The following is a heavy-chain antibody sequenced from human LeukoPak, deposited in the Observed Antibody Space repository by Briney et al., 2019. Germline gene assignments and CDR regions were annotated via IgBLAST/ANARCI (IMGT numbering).Heavy chain of an antibody. J-gene: IGHJ4*02. CDR2: INHSGST. V-gene: IGHV4-34*01. D-gene: IGHD6-13*01. Sequence: KTSETLSLTCAVYGGSFSGYYWSWIRQPPGKGLEWIGEINHSGSTNYNPSLKSRVTISVDTSKNQFSLKQSSVTAADTAVYYCARFIAAPYYFDYWGRGTLVTVSS. CDR1: GGSFSGYY. CDR3: ARFIAAPYYFDY.